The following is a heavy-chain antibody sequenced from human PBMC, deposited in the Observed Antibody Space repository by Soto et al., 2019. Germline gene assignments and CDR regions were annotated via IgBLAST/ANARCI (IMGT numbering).Heavy chain of an antibody. CDR2: IYYSGST. V-gene: IGHV4-59*01. D-gene: IGHD3-16*02. CDR3: AGDAYGDYIWGSYRFSYFQH. Sequence: SETLSLTCTVSGGSISSYYWSWIRQPAGKGLEWIGYIYYSGSTNYNPSLKSRVTISVDTSKNQFSLKLSSVTAADTAVYYCAGDAYGDYIWGSYRFSYFQHWGQGTLVTVS. J-gene: IGHJ1*01. CDR1: GGSISSYY.